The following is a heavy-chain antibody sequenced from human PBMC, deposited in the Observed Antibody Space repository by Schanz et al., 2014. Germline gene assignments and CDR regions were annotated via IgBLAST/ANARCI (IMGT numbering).Heavy chain of an antibody. D-gene: IGHD3-9*01. J-gene: IGHJ5*02. CDR1: GYIFINSG. CDR3: AKAEYDILTDSYSRLDP. CDR2: ISVYNHNK. V-gene: IGHV1-18*01. Sequence: QIQLVQSGPEVKKPGATVKVSCKASGYIFINSGISWVRQAPGQGLEWVGWISVYNHNKEYDQKFQGRVTMTTDTSTSTVYMELRSLRSDDTAVYYCAKAEYDILTDSYSRLDPWGQGTLVTVSS.